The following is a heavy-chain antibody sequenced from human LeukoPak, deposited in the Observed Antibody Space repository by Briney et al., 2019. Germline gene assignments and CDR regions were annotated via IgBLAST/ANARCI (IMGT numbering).Heavy chain of an antibody. Sequence: ASVKVSCKASGYTFTSYDINWVRQATGQGLEWMGWMNPNSGNTGYAQKFQGRVTMTRNTSISTAYMELSSLRSEDTAVYYCARGSKSGYGNWFDPWGQGTLVTVSS. D-gene: IGHD5-18*01. CDR1: GYTFTSYD. CDR2: MNPNSGNT. CDR3: ARGSKSGYGNWFDP. V-gene: IGHV1-8*01. J-gene: IGHJ5*02.